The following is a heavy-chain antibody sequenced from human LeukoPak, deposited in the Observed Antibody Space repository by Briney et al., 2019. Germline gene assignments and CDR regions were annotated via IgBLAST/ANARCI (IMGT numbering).Heavy chain of an antibody. CDR2: IWYDGSNK. J-gene: IGHJ6*02. V-gene: IGHV3-33*08. CDR3: ARVSDRVHTPPYYYYGMDV. CDR1: GFTFSSYA. Sequence: QAGGSLRLSCAASGFTFSSYAMSWVRQAPGKGLEWVAVIWYDGSNKYYADSVKGRFTISRDNSKNSLYLQMNSLRAEDTAVYYCARVSDRVHTPPYYYYGMDVWGQGTTVTVSS. D-gene: IGHD3-10*01.